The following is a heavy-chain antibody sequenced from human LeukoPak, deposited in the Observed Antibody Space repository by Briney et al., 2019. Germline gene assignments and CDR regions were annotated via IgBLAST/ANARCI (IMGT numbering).Heavy chain of an antibody. CDR3: AREWVVIGYFDY. J-gene: IGHJ4*02. D-gene: IGHD2-21*01. CDR2: INHSGST. V-gene: IGHV4-34*01. CDR1: GGSFSGYY. Sequence: KPSETLSLTCAVYGGSFSGYYWSWIRQPPGKGLEWIGEINHSGSTNYNPSLKSRVTISVDTSKIQFSLKLSSVTAADTAVYYCAREWVVIGYFDYWGQGTLVTVSS.